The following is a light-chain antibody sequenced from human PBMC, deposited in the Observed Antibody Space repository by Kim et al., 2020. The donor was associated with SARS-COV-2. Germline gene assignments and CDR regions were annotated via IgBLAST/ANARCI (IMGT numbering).Light chain of an antibody. Sequence: SYELTQPPSVSVSPGQTASITCGGDKLGDKYACWYQQKPGQSPVLVIYQDNKRPSGIPERFSGSNSGNTATLTISGTQAMDEADYYCQAWDSSTAVFGGGTQLTVL. CDR1: KLGDKY. V-gene: IGLV3-1*01. J-gene: IGLJ2*01. CDR3: QAWDSSTAV. CDR2: QDN.